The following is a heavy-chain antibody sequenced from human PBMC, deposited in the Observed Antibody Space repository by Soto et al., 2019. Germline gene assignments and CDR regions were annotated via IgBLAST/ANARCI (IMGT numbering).Heavy chain of an antibody. Sequence: QVQLVQSGAEVKKPGSSVKVSCKASGGTFSSYAISWVRQAPGQGLEWMGGIIPIFGTANYAQKFQGRVTITAHESTSTAYMELSSLRSADTAVYYSARDPLVPHYDAFDIWGQGTMVTVSS. CDR1: GGTFSSYA. CDR2: IIPIFGTA. V-gene: IGHV1-69*01. CDR3: ARDPLVPHYDAFDI. J-gene: IGHJ3*02. D-gene: IGHD6-13*01.